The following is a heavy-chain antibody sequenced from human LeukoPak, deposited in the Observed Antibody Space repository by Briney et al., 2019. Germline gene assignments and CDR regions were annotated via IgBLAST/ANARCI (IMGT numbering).Heavy chain of an antibody. CDR3: ARVGYSLGHGDDAFDI. CDR2: ISYGGSNM. V-gene: IGHV3-30*01. Sequence: QPGGSLRLYCAASGFAFSTFAMDWVRQTPGKGLDWVSVISYGGSNMYYADSVKGRFTISRDNSKNKMYLQMNSLRPEDTSIYYCARVGYSLGHGDDAFDIWGQGTLVTVSS. D-gene: IGHD5-18*01. J-gene: IGHJ3*02. CDR1: GFAFSTFA.